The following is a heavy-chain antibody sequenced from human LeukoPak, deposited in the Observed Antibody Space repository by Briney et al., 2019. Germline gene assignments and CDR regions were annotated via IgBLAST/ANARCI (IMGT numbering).Heavy chain of an antibody. CDR1: VYSISSHSY. V-gene: IGHV4-38-2*02. D-gene: IGHD3-3*01. J-gene: IGHJ5*02. CDR3: ARPELRFFGGSSDP. CDR2: LHPPGTT. Sequence: SETLSLTCTVSVYSISSHSYGGWIRQPPGKGREWFGRLHPPGTTYYHPHLPSLVTISIDTSKHQFSLKLRSVTDADTAIYYCARPELRFFGGSSDPWGQGTLVTVSS.